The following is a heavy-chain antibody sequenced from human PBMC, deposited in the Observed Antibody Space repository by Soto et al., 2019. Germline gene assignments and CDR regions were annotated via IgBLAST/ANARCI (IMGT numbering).Heavy chain of an antibody. J-gene: IGHJ6*02. Sequence: SETLSLTCTVSGGSISSSSYYWGWIRQPPGKGLEWIGSIYYSGSTYYNPSLKSRVTISVDTSKNQFSLKLSSVTAADTAVYYCARSSTEGYYYYGMDVWGQGTTVTVSS. V-gene: IGHV4-39*01. CDR1: GGSISSSSYY. CDR3: ARSSTEGYYYYGMDV. D-gene: IGHD6-13*01. CDR2: IYYSGST.